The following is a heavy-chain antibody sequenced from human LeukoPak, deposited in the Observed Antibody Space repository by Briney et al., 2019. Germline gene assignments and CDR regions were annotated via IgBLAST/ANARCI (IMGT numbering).Heavy chain of an antibody. V-gene: IGHV3-23*01. CDR3: ASSTGGSGSYGY. CDR2: ISGSGGST. CDR1: GFTFSSYA. Sequence: RGSLRPSCAASGFTFSSYAMSWVRQAPGKGLEWVSAISGSGGSTYYADSVKGRFTISRDNSKNTLYLQMNSLRAEYTAVYYCASSTGGSGSYGYWGQGTLVTVSS. D-gene: IGHD3-10*01. J-gene: IGHJ4*02.